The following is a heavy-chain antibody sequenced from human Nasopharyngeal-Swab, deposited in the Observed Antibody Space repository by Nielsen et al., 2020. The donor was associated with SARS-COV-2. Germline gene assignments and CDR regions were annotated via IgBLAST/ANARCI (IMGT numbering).Heavy chain of an antibody. CDR2: INWNGGST. J-gene: IGHJ6*02. Sequence: GGSLRLSCAASGFTFDDYGMSWVRQAPGKGLEWVSGINWNGGSTGYADSVKGRFTISRDNAKNSLYLQMNSLRAEDTALYYCAREEAYDGGNDYSYCYYGMDVWGQGTTVTVSS. CDR3: AREEAYDGGNDYSYCYYGMDV. V-gene: IGHV3-20*04. D-gene: IGHD2-21*02. CDR1: GFTFDDYG.